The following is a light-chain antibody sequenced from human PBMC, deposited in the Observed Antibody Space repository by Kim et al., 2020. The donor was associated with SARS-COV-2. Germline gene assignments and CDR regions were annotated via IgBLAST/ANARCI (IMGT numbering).Light chain of an antibody. CDR1: SYNIGAGYD. V-gene: IGLV1-40*01. Sequence: QRVTSSCTGSSYNIGAGYDVHWYQQRPGTAPKLLIYGTSNRPSGVPDRFSGSKSGTSASLAITGLQAEDEADYYCQSYDSSLSGSVFGGGTQLTVL. J-gene: IGLJ2*01. CDR3: QSYDSSLSGSV. CDR2: GTS.